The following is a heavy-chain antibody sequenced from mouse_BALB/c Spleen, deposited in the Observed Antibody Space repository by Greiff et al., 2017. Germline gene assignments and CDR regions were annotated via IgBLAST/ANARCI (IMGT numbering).Heavy chain of an antibody. CDR3: ARYGYYGSNYAMDY. CDR1: GFNIKDTY. D-gene: IGHD1-1*01. J-gene: IGHJ4*01. V-gene: IGHV14-3*02. Sequence: EVKLVESGAEFVKPGASVKLSCTASGFNIKDTYMHWVKQRPEQGLEWIGRIDPANGNTKYDPKFQGKATITADTSSNTAYLQLSSLTSEDTAVYYCARYGYYGSNYAMDYWGQGTSVTVSS. CDR2: IDPANGNT.